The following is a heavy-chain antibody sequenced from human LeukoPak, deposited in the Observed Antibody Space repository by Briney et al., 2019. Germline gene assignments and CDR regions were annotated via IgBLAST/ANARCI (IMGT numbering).Heavy chain of an antibody. V-gene: IGHV1-2*06. D-gene: IGHD6-19*01. Sequence: ASVKVFCKASGYIFTVYYMHWVRQAPGQGLEWMGRINPNSGGTNYAQKFQGRVTMTRDTSITTTYLELTRLRSDDTAVYYCARSTVAKFPFDFWGQGTLVTVSS. J-gene: IGHJ4*02. CDR2: INPNSGGT. CDR1: GYIFTVYY. CDR3: ARSTVAKFPFDF.